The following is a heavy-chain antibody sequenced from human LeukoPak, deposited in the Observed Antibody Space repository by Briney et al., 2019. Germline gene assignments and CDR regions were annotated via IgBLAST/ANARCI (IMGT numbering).Heavy chain of an antibody. CDR1: GDSISSYY. CDR3: ATRPTPPYYYYYMDV. CDR2: IYYSGST. Sequence: PSETLSLTCTVSGDSISSYYWSWIRQPPGKGLEWIGYIYYSGSTNYNPSLKSRVTISLDTSKNQFSLKLSSVTSADTAVYYCATRPTPPYYYYYMDVWAKGTTVTVSS. D-gene: IGHD4-23*01. J-gene: IGHJ6*03. V-gene: IGHV4-59*12.